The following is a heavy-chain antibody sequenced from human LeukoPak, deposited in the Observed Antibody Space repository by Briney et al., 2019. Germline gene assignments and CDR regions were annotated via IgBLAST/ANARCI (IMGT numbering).Heavy chain of an antibody. CDR3: AREIGSAARGR. J-gene: IGHJ4*02. CDR2: IKEDGSEK. CDR1: GFTFSSYW. V-gene: IGHV3-7*05. Sequence: GGSLRLSCAASGFTFSSYWMSWVRQAPGKGLEWVANIKEDGSEKYYVDSVKGRFTISRDNAKNSVFLQMNSLRAEDTAVYSCAREIGSAARGRWGQGTLVTVSS. D-gene: IGHD6-13*01.